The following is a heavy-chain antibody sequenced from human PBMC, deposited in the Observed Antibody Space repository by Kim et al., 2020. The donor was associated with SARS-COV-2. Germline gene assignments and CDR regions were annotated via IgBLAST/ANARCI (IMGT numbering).Heavy chain of an antibody. J-gene: IGHJ5*02. CDR2: INHSGST. V-gene: IGHV4-34*01. CDR1: GGSFSGYY. Sequence: SETLSLTCAVYGGSFSGYYWSWIRQPPGKGLEWIGEINHSGSTNYNPSLKSRVTISVDTSKNQFSLKLSSVTAADTAVYYCARGATGDSSGYYYRWFDP. D-gene: IGHD3-22*01. CDR3: ARGATGDSSGYYYRWFDP.